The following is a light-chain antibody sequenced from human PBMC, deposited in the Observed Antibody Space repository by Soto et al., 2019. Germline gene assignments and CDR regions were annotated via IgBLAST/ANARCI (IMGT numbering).Light chain of an antibody. CDR2: LGF. CDR1: KSLLYSNGYNY. CDR3: MQALEMRT. V-gene: IGKV2-28*01. Sequence: DIVMTQSPLSLTVTPGEPASISCRATKSLLYSNGYNYLDWYLQRPGQPPQLLIYLGFNRAAGVPDRFSGSGSGTDFTQKISRVEAEDVGIYYCMQALEMRTFGQGTKVEIK. J-gene: IGKJ1*01.